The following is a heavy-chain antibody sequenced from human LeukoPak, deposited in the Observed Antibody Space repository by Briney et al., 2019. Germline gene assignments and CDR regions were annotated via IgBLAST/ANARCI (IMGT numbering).Heavy chain of an antibody. Sequence: GGSLRLSCAASGFIFSSSGMRWVRQSPGKGLEWVALISYDGSNKYYVDSVKGRFTISRDNSKNTLYLQMNSLRAEDTAVYYCAKDFFHYYASGRVPDHRPFDPWGQGTLVTVSS. D-gene: IGHD3-10*01. J-gene: IGHJ5*02. CDR2: ISYDGSNK. CDR3: AKDFFHYYASGRVPDHRPFDP. CDR1: GFIFSSSG. V-gene: IGHV3-30*18.